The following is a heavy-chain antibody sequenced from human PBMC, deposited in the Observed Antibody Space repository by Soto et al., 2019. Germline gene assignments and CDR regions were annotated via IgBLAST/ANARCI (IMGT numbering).Heavy chain of an antibody. D-gene: IGHD3-3*01. CDR2: IYYSGHT. CDR1: GGSISTGAYY. J-gene: IGHJ4*02. CDR3: ATWPIYGAPAW. V-gene: IGHV4-31*03. Sequence: QMQLQESGPGLVKPSQTLSLTCSVSGGSISTGAYYWSWIRQHPGKGLEWIGYIYYSGHTYYNPSLRSRITISVDTSKIQFSLRLGSVTAAYTAVYYCATWPIYGAPAWWGQGTLVTVSS.